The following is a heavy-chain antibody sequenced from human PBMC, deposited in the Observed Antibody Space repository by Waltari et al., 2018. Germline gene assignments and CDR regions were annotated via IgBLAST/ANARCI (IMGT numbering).Heavy chain of an antibody. J-gene: IGHJ4*02. CDR3: AKILGGVGFDY. Sequence: EVQLLESGGGFIQPGGSLRLSCAASGFTFSNYAMSWVRQAPGKGLDWVSATNEGGARTYYADSVRGRFAISRDNSKNTLYLQMNSLRADDTAVYYCAKILGGVGFDYWGQGALVTVSS. V-gene: IGHV3-23*01. CDR1: GFTFSNYA. CDR2: TNEGGART. D-gene: IGHD3-16*01.